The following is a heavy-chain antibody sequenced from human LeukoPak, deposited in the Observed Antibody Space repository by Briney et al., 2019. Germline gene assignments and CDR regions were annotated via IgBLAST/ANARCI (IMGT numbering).Heavy chain of an antibody. CDR1: GYSFTAFY. CDR3: ARDGEYGTGSYYRGCFDY. D-gene: IGHD3-10*01. CDR2: IHPRSGET. J-gene: IGHJ4*02. Sequence: ASVKVSFKASGYSFTAFYIHWVRQAPGQGLEWMGWIHPRSGETNYAYKFRGRVTMTRDTSVSTTYMDLGSLGSDDTAVYYCARDGEYGTGSYYRGCFDYWGQGTLVTVSS. V-gene: IGHV1-2*02.